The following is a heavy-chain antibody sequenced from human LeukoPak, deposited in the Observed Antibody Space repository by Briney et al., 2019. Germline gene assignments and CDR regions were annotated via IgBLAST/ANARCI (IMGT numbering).Heavy chain of an antibody. Sequence: WGSLRLSCAASRFTFNSYAMSWVRQAPGKGLEWVSVIGGSNGITFYVGSVKGRFTISRDNSKDTLYLQMNSLRAEDTAVYYCARNENSGWGYFDYWGQGTLVTVSS. CDR1: RFTFNSYA. CDR2: IGGSNGIT. CDR3: ARNENSGWGYFDY. D-gene: IGHD5-12*01. J-gene: IGHJ4*02. V-gene: IGHV3-23*01.